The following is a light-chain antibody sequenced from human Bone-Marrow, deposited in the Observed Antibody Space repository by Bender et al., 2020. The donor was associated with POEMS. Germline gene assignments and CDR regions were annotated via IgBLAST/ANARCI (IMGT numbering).Light chain of an antibody. V-gene: IGLV1-44*01. J-gene: IGLJ3*02. CDR1: NSNIGTNA. CDR2: SDN. Sequence: QSVLTQPPSASGTPGQRVTISCSGSNSNIGTNAVNWYQQFPGTAPTLLIYSDNQRPSGVPDRFYAFKSGTSASLAISGLQSEDEADYYCAAWDAGLSGRVFGGGTKLTVL. CDR3: AAWDAGLSGRV.